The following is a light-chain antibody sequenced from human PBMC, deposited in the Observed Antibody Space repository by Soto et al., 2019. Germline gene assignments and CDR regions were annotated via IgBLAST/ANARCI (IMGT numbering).Light chain of an antibody. CDR1: STDIGAYNY. J-gene: IGLJ1*01. CDR2: EVT. CDR3: NSYTSPSNRV. Sequence: PGTVSVYLGLAITTSCTGTSTDIGAYNYVSWYQQHPGKAPKLLIYEVTNRPSGVSNRFSGSKSGNTASLTISGLQAEDEANYCCNSYTSPSNRVFGTGPKVTVL. V-gene: IGLV2-14*01.